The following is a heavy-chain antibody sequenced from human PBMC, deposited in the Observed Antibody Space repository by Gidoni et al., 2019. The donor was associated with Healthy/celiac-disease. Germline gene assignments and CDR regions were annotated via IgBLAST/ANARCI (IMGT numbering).Heavy chain of an antibody. J-gene: IGHJ4*02. Sequence: EVQLLESGGGLVQPGGSLRLSCAASGFTFSSYAMTWVRQSPGKGLEWVSAISGSGGSTYYADSVWGRFTISRDNSKNTLYLQMNSLRAEDTAVYYCAKEVLAYCGGDCYSPSDYWGQGTLVTVSS. D-gene: IGHD2-21*02. V-gene: IGHV3-23*01. CDR3: AKEVLAYCGGDCYSPSDY. CDR1: GFTFSSYA. CDR2: ISGSGGST.